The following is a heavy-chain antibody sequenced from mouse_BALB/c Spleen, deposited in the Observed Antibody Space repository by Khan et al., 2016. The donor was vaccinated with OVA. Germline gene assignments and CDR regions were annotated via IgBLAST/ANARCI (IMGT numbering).Heavy chain of an antibody. J-gene: IGHJ2*01. CDR1: GYSITSDYA. D-gene: IGHD1-1*01. CDR3: ASGGLLLRYPDYFDY. Sequence: EVQLVESGPGLLKPSQSLSLTCTVTGYSITSDYAWNWIRQFPGNKLEWIAYIGYSGSTTYNPSLRSRISITRDTSKNKFFLQLNSVTTEDTATYYCASGGLLLRYPDYFDYWGQGTTLTVSS. V-gene: IGHV3-2*02. CDR2: IGYSGST.